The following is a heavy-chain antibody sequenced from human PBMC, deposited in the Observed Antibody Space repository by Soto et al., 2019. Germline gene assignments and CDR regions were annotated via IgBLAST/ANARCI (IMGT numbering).Heavy chain of an antibody. Sequence: PSETLSLTCTVSGGSISSSSYYWGWIRKPPGKGLEWIGSIFYSGSTYYNPSLKSRVTISVDTSKNQFSLKLSSVTAADTAVYFCARHVKAAGELDYWGQGTLVTVSS. CDR2: IFYSGST. CDR3: ARHVKAAGELDY. V-gene: IGHV4-39*01. D-gene: IGHD6-13*01. CDR1: GGSISSSSYY. J-gene: IGHJ4*02.